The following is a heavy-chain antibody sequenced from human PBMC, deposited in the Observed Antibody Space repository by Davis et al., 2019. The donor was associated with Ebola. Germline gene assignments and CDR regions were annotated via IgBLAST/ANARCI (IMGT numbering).Heavy chain of an antibody. CDR3: ARTSSSIAFFWFDP. CDR1: GFTFSSYW. V-gene: IGHV3-7*03. Sequence: GESLKISCAASGFTFSSYWMSWVRQAPGKGLEWVANIKQDGSEKYYVDSVKGRFTISRDNAKNSMYLQMNSLRAEATAVYYCARTSSSIAFFWFDPWGQGTLVTVSS. D-gene: IGHD6-13*01. CDR2: IKQDGSEK. J-gene: IGHJ5*02.